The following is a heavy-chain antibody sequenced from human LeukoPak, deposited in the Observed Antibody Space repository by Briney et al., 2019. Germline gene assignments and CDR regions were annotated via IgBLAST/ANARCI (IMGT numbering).Heavy chain of an antibody. V-gene: IGHV3-23*01. CDR1: GFTFSSYA. CDR2: ISGSGGST. D-gene: IGHD2-15*01. CDR3: ASRPVSDIGPLDY. Sequence: GGSLRLSCAASGFTFSSYAMSWVRQAPGKGLEWVSAISGSGGSTYHADSVKGRFTISRDNSKNTLYLQMNSLMADDTAVYYCASRPVSDIGPLDYWGQGTLVIVSS. J-gene: IGHJ4*02.